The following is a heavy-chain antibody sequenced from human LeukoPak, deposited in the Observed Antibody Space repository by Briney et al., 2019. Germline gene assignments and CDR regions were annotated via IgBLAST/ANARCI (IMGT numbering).Heavy chain of an antibody. CDR3: ARVGYGSGSWGWFDP. V-gene: IGHV4-59*01. J-gene: IGHJ5*02. CDR2: IYYSGTT. CDR1: GGSISGFF. Sequence: PSETLSLTCTVSGGSISGFFWSWIRQSPGKGLEYIGYIYYSGTTDYNPTLKSRVSMSVDTSKNQFFLNLTFVTAADTAIYYCARVGYGSGSWGWFDPWGQGTLVTVSS. D-gene: IGHD3-10*01.